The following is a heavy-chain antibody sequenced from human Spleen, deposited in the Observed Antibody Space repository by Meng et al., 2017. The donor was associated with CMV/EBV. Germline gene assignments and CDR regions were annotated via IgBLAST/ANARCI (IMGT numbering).Heavy chain of an antibody. J-gene: IGHJ4*02. V-gene: IGHV3-64*02. D-gene: IGHD1-26*01. CDR1: GFSFSTYW. Sequence: GESLKISCAASGFSFSTYWMSWVRQAPGKGLEYVSSITTDGGNTYYADSVKGRFIISRDNSKNTLYLQMGSLRPEDMAVYYCGRARTGEYWGQGTLVTVSS. CDR3: GRARTGEY. CDR2: ITTDGGNT.